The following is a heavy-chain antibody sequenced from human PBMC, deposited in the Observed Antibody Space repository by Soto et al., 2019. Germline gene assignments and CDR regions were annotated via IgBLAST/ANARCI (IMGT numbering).Heavy chain of an antibody. CDR3: VRPLPSGRNYGLDV. V-gene: IGHV3-53*01. D-gene: IGHD3-10*01. CDR1: GLTVSNAY. Sequence: GGSLRLSCAASGLTVSNAYMAWVRQAPGMGLEWVSAIYDNGTTYYADSVKGRFTISRDTSTNTLSLQMDSLSAEDTAVYYCVRPLPSGRNYGLDVWGQGTTVTVSS. J-gene: IGHJ6*02. CDR2: IYDNGTT.